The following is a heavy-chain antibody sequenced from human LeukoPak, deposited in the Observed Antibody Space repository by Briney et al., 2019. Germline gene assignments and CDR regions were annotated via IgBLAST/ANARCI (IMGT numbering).Heavy chain of an antibody. D-gene: IGHD3-10*01. CDR2: IYPGDSDT. Sequence: VEAPKISRKGSGYILTSYWIGRVRQMPGKGPGWIGIIYPGDSDTRYSPSFQDQVTISADKSISTAYLQWSSLKASDTAMYYCARQYYGSGSSFDYWGQGTLVTVSS. V-gene: IGHV5-51*01. CDR3: ARQYYGSGSSFDY. J-gene: IGHJ4*02. CDR1: GYILTSYW.